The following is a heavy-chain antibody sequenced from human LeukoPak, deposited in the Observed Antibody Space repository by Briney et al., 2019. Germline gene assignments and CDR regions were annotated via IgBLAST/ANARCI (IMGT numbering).Heavy chain of an antibody. Sequence: GGSLRLSCAASEFSVGSNYMTWVRQAPGKGLEWVSLIYSGGSTYYADSVKGRFTISRDNSKNTLYHQMNSLRAEDTAVYYCAKGVVVAPDVTPFDYWGQGTLVTVSS. D-gene: IGHD2-2*01. CDR2: IYSGGST. V-gene: IGHV3-66*01. J-gene: IGHJ4*02. CDR3: AKGVVVAPDVTPFDY. CDR1: EFSVGSNY.